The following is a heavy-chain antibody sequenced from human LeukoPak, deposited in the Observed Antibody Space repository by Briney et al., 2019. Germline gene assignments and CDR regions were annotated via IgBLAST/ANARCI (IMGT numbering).Heavy chain of an antibody. CDR2: ISSSSSYI. D-gene: IGHD6-19*01. Sequence: GGSLRLSCAASGFTFSSYAMSWVRQAPGKGLEWVSSISSSSSYIYYADSVKGRFTISRDNAKNSLYLQMNSLRAEDTAVYYCARGGVYSSGWYVDYWGRGTLVTVSS. CDR1: GFTFSSYA. CDR3: ARGGVYSSGWYVDY. J-gene: IGHJ4*02. V-gene: IGHV3-21*01.